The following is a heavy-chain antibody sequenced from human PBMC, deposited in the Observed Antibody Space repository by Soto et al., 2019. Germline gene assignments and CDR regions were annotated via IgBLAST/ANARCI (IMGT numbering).Heavy chain of an antibody. V-gene: IGHV3-15*01. Sequence: EVQLVESGGGLVKPGGSLRLSCAASGFTFSNAWMSWVRQAPGKGLEWVGRIKSKTDGGTTDYAAPVKGRFTISRDDSKNPLYLQMTSLKTEDTAVYYCTTLMTTVATNYFHYWGQGTLVTVSS. J-gene: IGHJ4*02. CDR3: TTLMTTVATNYFHY. D-gene: IGHD4-17*01. CDR1: GFTFSNAW. CDR2: IKSKTDGGTT.